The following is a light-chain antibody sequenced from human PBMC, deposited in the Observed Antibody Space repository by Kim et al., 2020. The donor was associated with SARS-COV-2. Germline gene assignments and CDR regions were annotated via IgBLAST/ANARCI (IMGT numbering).Light chain of an antibody. CDR2: AAS. J-gene: IGKJ4*02. Sequence: VMTQSPATLSVSPGDRVTVSCWASQSVGTNLAWYQHKHGQAPRLLIYAASATATGVPARFIGSGSGTEFTLTITSLQSEDFAVYYCQQYKNWPLTFGGGTKVDIK. CDR3: QQYKNWPLT. CDR1: QSVGTN. V-gene: IGKV3-15*01.